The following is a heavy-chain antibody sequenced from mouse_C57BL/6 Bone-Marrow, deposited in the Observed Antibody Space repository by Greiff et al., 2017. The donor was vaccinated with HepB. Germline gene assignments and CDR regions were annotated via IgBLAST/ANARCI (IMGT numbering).Heavy chain of an antibody. CDR1: GYTFTSYW. J-gene: IGHJ2*01. Sequence: QVQLQQSGAEFVKPGASVKLSCEASGYTFTSYWITWVQQRPGQGLEWIGDIYPGSGSTNYDEKFKGKVTLTGDTASSTAYMQLSSLTSEDTAVYYCSWGLVLFDYWGQGTTLTVSS. V-gene: IGHV1-55*01. D-gene: IGHD3-3*01. CDR3: SWGLVLFDY. CDR2: IYPGSGST.